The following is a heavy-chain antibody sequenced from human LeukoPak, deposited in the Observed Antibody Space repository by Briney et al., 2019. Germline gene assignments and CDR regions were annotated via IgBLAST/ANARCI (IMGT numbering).Heavy chain of an antibody. V-gene: IGHV4-38-2*02. J-gene: IGHJ4*02. CDR3: ARGRFLEN. D-gene: IGHD3-3*01. CDR2: INHSGST. CDR1: AYSISSAYY. Sequence: PSETLSLTCTVSAYSISSAYYWGWIRQPPGKGLEWIGEINHSGSTNYNPSLKSRVTISVDTSKNQFSLKLSSVTAADTAVYYCARGRFLENWGQGTLVTVSS.